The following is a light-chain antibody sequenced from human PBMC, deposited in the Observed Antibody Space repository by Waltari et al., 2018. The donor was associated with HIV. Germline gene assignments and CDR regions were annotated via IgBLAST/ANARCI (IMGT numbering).Light chain of an antibody. CDR1: SSDVGSYNL. V-gene: IGLV2-23*02. Sequence: QSALTQPASVSGSPGQSITIPCTGTSSDVGSYNLVSWYQQHPGKAPKLMIYEVSKRPSGVSNRFSGSKSGNTASLTIAGLQAEDEADYYCCSYAGSGEFGGGTKLTVL. J-gene: IGLJ3*02. CDR2: EVS. CDR3: CSYAGSGE.